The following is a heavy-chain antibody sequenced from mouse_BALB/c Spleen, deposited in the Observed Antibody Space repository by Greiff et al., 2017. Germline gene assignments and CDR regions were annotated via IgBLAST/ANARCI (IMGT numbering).Heavy chain of an antibody. J-gene: IGHJ4*01. CDR1: GFTFSSYG. CDR3: ARLAVITTEAMDY. D-gene: IGHD2-4*01. CDR2: ISSGGSYT. V-gene: IGHV5-6*03. Sequence: EVKLMESGGGLVKPGGSLKLSCAASGFTFSSYGMSWVRQTPDKRLEWVATISSGGSYTYYPDSVKGRFTISRDNAKNTLYLQMSSLKSEDTAMYYCARLAVITTEAMDYWGQGTSVTVSS.